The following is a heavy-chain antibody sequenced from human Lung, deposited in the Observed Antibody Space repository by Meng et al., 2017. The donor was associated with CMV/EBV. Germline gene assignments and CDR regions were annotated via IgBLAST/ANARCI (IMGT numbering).Heavy chain of an antibody. CDR3: ARIPAAIGGYYYYGMDV. D-gene: IGHD2-2*01. CDR2: IFSNDEK. J-gene: IGHJ6*02. CDR1: GFSLSNARRG. Sequence: SGPTLVXPTETLTLTCTVPGFSLSNARRGVSWIRQPPVKALEWLAHIFSNDEKSYSTSLKSRLTISKDTPKSQVVLTMTNMDPVDTATYYCARIPAAIGGYYYYGMDVWGQGTXVTVSS. V-gene: IGHV2-26*01.